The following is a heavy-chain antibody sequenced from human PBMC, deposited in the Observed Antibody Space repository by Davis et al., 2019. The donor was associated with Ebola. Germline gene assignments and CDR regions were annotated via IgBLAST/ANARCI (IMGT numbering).Heavy chain of an antibody. V-gene: IGHV1-3*01. CDR2: INAGNGNT. Sequence: ASVKVSCKASGYTFTSYAMHWVRQAPGQRLEWMGWINAGNGNTKYSQKFQGRVTITRDTYARTAYMELSSLRSDDTAGYYWARVPRGYGMDVRGQGTTVTVSS. CDR1: GYTFTSYA. J-gene: IGHJ6*02. CDR3: ARVPRGYGMDV.